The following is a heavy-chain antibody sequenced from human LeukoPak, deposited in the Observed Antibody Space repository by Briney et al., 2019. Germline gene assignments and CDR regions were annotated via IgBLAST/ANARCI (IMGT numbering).Heavy chain of an antibody. D-gene: IGHD4-17*01. CDR2: ISGSGGST. Sequence: GGSLRLSCAASGFTFSSYAMSWVRQAPGKGLEWVSAISGSGGSTYYADSVKGRFTISRDNSKNTLYLQMNSLRAEDTAVYYCARGASLHGDQSRDYFDYWGQGTLVTVSS. V-gene: IGHV3-23*01. CDR3: ARGASLHGDQSRDYFDY. CDR1: GFTFSSYA. J-gene: IGHJ4*02.